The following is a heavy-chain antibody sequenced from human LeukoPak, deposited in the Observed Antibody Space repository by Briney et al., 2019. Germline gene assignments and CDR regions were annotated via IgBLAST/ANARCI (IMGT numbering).Heavy chain of an antibody. V-gene: IGHV1-2*02. Sequence: ASVKVSCKASGYTFTGYYMHWVRQAPGQGPEWIGWINPNSGGTNYAQKFQGRVTMTRDTSISTVYMELSRLRSDDTAVYYCARGDYYGSGSYLPPHFDYWGQGALVTVSS. CDR2: INPNSGGT. CDR1: GYTFTGYY. J-gene: IGHJ4*02. D-gene: IGHD3-10*01. CDR3: ARGDYYGSGSYLPPHFDY.